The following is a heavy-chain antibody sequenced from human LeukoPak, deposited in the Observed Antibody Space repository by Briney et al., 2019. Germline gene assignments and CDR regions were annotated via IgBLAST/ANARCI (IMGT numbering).Heavy chain of an antibody. V-gene: IGHV4-59*08. D-gene: IGHD3-22*01. CDR3: ARRQYYDSSGYWYYFDY. Sequence: SETLSLTCTISGGSINNYYWSWIRQPPGQGLECIGQIYYSGSTNYNPSLKSRVTISVDTSKNQFSLNLRSVTAADTAIYYCARRQYYDSSGYWYYFDYWGRGILVTVSS. CDR1: GGSINNYY. J-gene: IGHJ4*02. CDR2: IYYSGST.